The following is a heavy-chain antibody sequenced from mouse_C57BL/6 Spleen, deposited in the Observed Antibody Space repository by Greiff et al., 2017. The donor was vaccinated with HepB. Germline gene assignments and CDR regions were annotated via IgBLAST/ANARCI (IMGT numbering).Heavy chain of an antibody. CDR3: ARHPHYYGSSYDYFDY. D-gene: IGHD1-1*01. Sequence: EVQLVESGGDLVKPGGSLKLSCAASGFTFSSYGMSWVRQTPDKRLEWVATISSGGSYTYYPDSVKGRFTISRDNAKNTLYLQMSSLKSEDTAMYYCARHPHYYGSSYDYFDYWGQGTTLTVSS. J-gene: IGHJ2*01. V-gene: IGHV5-6*01. CDR1: GFTFSSYG. CDR2: ISSGGSYT.